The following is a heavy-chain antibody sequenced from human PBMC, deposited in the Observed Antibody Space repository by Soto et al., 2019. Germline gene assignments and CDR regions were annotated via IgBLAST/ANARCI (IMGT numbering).Heavy chain of an antibody. Sequence: QVQLVQSGAEVKKPGASVKVSCKASGYTFTSYGISWVRQAPGQGLEWMGWIRAYNGNTNYAQKLQGRVTMTTDTSTSTNYLELSRLRSEDTTVYYCARDLPAEDYWCQGTLVTVSS. CDR3: ARDLPAEDY. CDR2: IRAYNGNT. V-gene: IGHV1-18*01. J-gene: IGHJ4*02. CDR1: GYTFTSYG.